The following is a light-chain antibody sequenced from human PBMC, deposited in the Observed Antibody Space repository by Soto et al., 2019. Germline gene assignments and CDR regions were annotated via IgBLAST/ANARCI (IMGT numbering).Light chain of an antibody. Sequence: DIQMTQSPSTLSASVGDRVTITCRASQSISSSFAWYQQKQGKPPKLLIYKASSLESGVPSRFSGSGSRTEFTFTISSLQPDDFAYYYCQQYNSYSWTFGQGTKVEIK. V-gene: IGKV1-5*03. CDR3: QQYNSYSWT. J-gene: IGKJ1*01. CDR2: KAS. CDR1: QSISSS.